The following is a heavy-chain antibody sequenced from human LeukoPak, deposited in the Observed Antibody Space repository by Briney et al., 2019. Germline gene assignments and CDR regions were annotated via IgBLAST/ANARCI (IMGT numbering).Heavy chain of an antibody. CDR1: GFTFSDHY. D-gene: IGHD3-22*01. CDR3: TRDPDRSSKVDF. Sequence: PGGSLRLSCAASGFTFSDHYMSWIRRTPGKGLEWVAYIDSSGGVLYYANSVKGRFTISRDNAKNSLFLQMNSLRAEDTAVYFCTRDPDRSSKVDFWGQGTLVTVSS. CDR2: IDSSGGVL. J-gene: IGHJ4*02. V-gene: IGHV3-11*01.